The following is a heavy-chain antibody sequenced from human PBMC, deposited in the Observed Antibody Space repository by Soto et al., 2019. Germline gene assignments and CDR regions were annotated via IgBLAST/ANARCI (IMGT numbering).Heavy chain of an antibody. V-gene: IGHV4-31*03. D-gene: IGHD5-18*01. CDR1: GGSISSGGYY. CDR3: ASGRTAMVDY. CDR2: IYYSGST. Sequence: LSLTCTVSGGSISSGGYYWSWIRQHPGKGLEWIGYIYYSGSTYYNPSLKSRVTISVDTSRNQFSLKLSSVTAADTAVYYCASGRTAMVDYWGQGTLVTVSS. J-gene: IGHJ4*02.